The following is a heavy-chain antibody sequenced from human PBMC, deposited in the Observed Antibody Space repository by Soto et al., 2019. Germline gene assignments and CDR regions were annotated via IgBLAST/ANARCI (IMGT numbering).Heavy chain of an antibody. J-gene: IGHJ4*02. Sequence: QVQLVQSGAEVKNPGSSVKVSCKTSGGTFNSYLIDWVRQAPGQGLEWMGGIIPAFGTAKYAQKFQGRVTITADKSTTTAYMELRTLTSEDTAVYYCARGRDQPPVGLYVDTWGQGTLVTVSS. V-gene: IGHV1-69*06. CDR1: GGTFNSYL. CDR2: IIPAFGTA. CDR3: ARGRDQPPVGLYVDT. D-gene: IGHD2-2*01.